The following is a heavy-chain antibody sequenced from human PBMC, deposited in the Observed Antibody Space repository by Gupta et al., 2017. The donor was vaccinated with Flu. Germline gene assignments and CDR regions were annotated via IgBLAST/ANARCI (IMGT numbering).Heavy chain of an antibody. CDR3: ARHYCSSGSCPHLDS. J-gene: IGHJ4*02. Sequence: APGKGLEWVANIKEDGSQKYYVDSVKGRFTISRDNANKSLYLQMNSLRAEDTAVYYCARHYCSSGSCPHLDSWGQGTLVTVSS. CDR2: IKEDGSQK. D-gene: IGHD2-15*01. V-gene: IGHV3-7*01.